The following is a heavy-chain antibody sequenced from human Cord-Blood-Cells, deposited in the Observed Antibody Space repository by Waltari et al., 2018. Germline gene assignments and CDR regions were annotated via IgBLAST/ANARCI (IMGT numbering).Heavy chain of an antibody. CDR2: INHSGST. D-gene: IGHD3-10*01. Sequence: QVQLQQWGPGLLKPSETLSLTCAVYGGSFSGYYWSWFRLPPGKGLEWIGEINHSGSTNYNPSLKSRVTISVDTSKSQFSLKLSSVTAADTAVYYCARSTYYGSVMGDYWGQGTLVTVSS. CDR3: ARSTYYGSVMGDY. CDR1: GGSFSGYY. V-gene: IGHV4-34*01. J-gene: IGHJ4*02.